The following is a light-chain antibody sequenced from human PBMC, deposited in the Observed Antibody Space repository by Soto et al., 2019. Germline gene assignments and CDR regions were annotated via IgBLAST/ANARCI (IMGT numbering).Light chain of an antibody. CDR3: QQRSNWPPYT. CDR2: DAS. J-gene: IGKJ2*01. CDR1: QSVSSY. Sequence: EIVLTQSPATLSLSPGARATLSCRASQSVSSYLAWYQQKPGQAPRLLIYDASNRATGIPARFSGSGSGTDFTLTIRSLEPEDFAVYYCQQRSNWPPYTFGQGTKLEIK. V-gene: IGKV3-11*01.